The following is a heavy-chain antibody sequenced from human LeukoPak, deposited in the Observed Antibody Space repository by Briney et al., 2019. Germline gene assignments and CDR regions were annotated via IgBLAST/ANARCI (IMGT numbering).Heavy chain of an antibody. V-gene: IGHV4-39*01. J-gene: IGHJ3*02. CDR3: ARVHVNSGYYFGDAFDI. CDR1: GGSISSSAYH. D-gene: IGHD3-22*01. Sequence: SETLSLTCTVSGGSISSSAYHWGWIRQPPGKGLEWVGSIHSSGSTYYNLSLKSRVTISVDTSKNQFSLKLSSVTAADTAVYYCARVHVNSGYYFGDAFDIWGQGTMVTVSS. CDR2: IHSSGST.